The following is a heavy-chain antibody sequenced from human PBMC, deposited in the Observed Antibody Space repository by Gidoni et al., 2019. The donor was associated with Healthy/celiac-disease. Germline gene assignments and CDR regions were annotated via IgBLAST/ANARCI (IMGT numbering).Heavy chain of an antibody. D-gene: IGHD2-2*01. V-gene: IGHV3-23*01. CDR3: AKDFMKDIVVVPAAPDY. CDR2: ISGSGGST. Sequence: EVQLLESGGGVVQPEGSLRLSCAASGFTFISYAMSWVRQAPGKGLDWGSAISGSGGSTYYADSVKGRFTISRDNSKNTLYLQMNSLRAEDTAVYYCAKDFMKDIVVVPAAPDYWGQGTLVTVSS. CDR1: GFTFISYA. J-gene: IGHJ4*02.